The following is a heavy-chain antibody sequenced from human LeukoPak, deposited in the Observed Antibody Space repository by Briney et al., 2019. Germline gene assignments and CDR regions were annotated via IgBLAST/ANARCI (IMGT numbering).Heavy chain of an antibody. Sequence: GXSVKVSCKAPGYTFTSYDINWVRQATGQGLGWMGWMNPSSGNTGYAQKFQGRVTITRNTSISTAYMELSSLRSEDTAVYYCARGQKIMIFGVVIIGGNWFDPWGQGTLVTVSS. J-gene: IGHJ5*02. CDR3: ARGQKIMIFGVVIIGGNWFDP. CDR1: GYTFTSYD. V-gene: IGHV1-8*03. D-gene: IGHD3-3*01. CDR2: MNPSSGNT.